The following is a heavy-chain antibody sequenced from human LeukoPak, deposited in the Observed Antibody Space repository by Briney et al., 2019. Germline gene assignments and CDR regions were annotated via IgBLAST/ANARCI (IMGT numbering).Heavy chain of an antibody. V-gene: IGHV4-39*02. D-gene: IGHD2-2*01. CDR3: ARLGYCSSTSCYVDQ. CDR2: MHYSGST. CDR1: GGSISSGSHY. Sequence: SESLSLTCSVSGGSISSGSHYWGWIRQPPGKGLEWIQSMHYSGSTDYNPSLKSRVTISIDTSKNHFSLKLRFVTAADTAVYYCARLGYCSSTSCYVDQWGKGTLVTVSS. J-gene: IGHJ4*02.